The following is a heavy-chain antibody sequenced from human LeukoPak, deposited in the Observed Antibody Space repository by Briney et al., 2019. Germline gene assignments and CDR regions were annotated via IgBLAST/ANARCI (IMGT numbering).Heavy chain of an antibody. CDR2: ISGTGDST. V-gene: IGHV3-23*01. J-gene: IGHJ4*02. CDR3: VEDVVVIVAAKPGI. CDR1: GFSFSTYA. D-gene: IGHD2-15*01. Sequence: PGGSLRLSCAASGFSFSTYAMGWVRQAPGKGLEWVSSISGTGDSTYYADAVKGRFTISRDNSKNTLYLQMNSLRAEDTAVYYCVEDVVVIVAAKPGIWGQGTLVTASS.